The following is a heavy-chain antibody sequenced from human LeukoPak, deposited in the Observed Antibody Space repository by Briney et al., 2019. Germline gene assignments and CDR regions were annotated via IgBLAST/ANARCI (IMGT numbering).Heavy chain of an antibody. CDR2: ISWSSGSI. CDR1: GFTFDDYA. CDR3: AKATDFAQQLVLCAFDI. Sequence: GGSLRLSCAASGFTFDDYAMPWVRQAPGKGLEWVSGISWSSGSIGYADSVKGRFTISRDNAKNSLYLQMNSLRAEDTALYYCAKATDFAQQLVLCAFDIWGQGTMVTVSS. J-gene: IGHJ3*02. D-gene: IGHD6-13*01. V-gene: IGHV3-9*01.